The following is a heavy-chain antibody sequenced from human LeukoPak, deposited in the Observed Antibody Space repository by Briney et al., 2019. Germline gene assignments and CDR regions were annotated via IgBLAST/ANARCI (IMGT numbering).Heavy chain of an antibody. CDR3: PKDLDDVLTGYYRPDWFAP. CDR1: AYSFSSYG. V-gene: IGHV1-18*01. J-gene: IGHJ5*02. D-gene: IGHD3-9*01. Sequence: ASVKVSCKASAYSFSSYGIIWVRQAPGQALERMRWIISSTGNTKYVQKLQGRVTMSTDTSTSTAYMELSSLRSDATAVYYCPKDLDDVLTGYYRPDWFAPWGQGTLVTASS. CDR2: IISSTGNT.